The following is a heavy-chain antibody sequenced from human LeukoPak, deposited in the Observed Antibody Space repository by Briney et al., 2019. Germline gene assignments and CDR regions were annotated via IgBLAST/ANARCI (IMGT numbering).Heavy chain of an antibody. J-gene: IGHJ4*02. V-gene: IGHV3-23*01. D-gene: IGHD6-25*01. CDR3: AKLGYGVYSSVDY. Sequence: GGSLRLSCAASGFTFSSYAMSWVRQAPGKGLEWVSAISGSGGSTYYADSVKGRFTISRDNSKNMLYLQMSSLRAEDTAVYYCAKLGYGVYSSVDYWGQGTLVTVSS. CDR1: GFTFSSYA. CDR2: ISGSGGST.